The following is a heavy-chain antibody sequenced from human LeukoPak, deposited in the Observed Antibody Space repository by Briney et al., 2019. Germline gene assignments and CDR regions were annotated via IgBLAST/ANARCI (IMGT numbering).Heavy chain of an antibody. D-gene: IGHD2-2*01. CDR3: ATANFLYCSSTTCLFDY. Sequence: GASVKVSCKASGCTFTDYYMHWVRQAPGQGFEWLGWINPNDGDTNYAQKFQGRVTMTRDTSISTAHMEVSRLRSDDTAVYYCATANFLYCSSTTCLFDYWGQGTLVTVSS. V-gene: IGHV1-2*02. CDR2: INPNDGDT. J-gene: IGHJ4*02. CDR1: GCTFTDYY.